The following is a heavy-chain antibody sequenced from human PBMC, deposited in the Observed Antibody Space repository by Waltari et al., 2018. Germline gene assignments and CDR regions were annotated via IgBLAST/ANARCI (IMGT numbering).Heavy chain of an antibody. CDR1: GFPFTDSY. D-gene: IGHD6-19*01. CDR2: ISDAGDTI. J-gene: IGHJ6*03. CDR3: ARMQFYYYYIDV. V-gene: IGHV3-11*04. Sequence: QVQLVVESGGGLVKPGGSLSLSWVASGFPFTDSYMSWIRQAPGKGLEWVSYISDAGDTIYYADSVKGRFTISRDNAKSSLSLQMNSLRTEDTAVYYCARMQFYYYYIDVWGKGTSVTVSS.